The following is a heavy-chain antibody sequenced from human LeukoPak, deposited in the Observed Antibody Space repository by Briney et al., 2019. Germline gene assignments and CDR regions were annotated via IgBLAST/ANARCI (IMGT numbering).Heavy chain of an antibody. J-gene: IGHJ4*02. Sequence: GGSLRLSCAASGFTVSSKYINWVRQAPGKGLEWVSLIYGSTSADYADSVKGRFTISRDNSMNTVYLQMNSPRAEDTAIYYCARLNFGDDYWGQGTLVAVSS. V-gene: IGHV3-66*01. CDR1: GFTVSSKY. D-gene: IGHD4-17*01. CDR3: ARLNFGDDY. CDR2: IYGSTSA.